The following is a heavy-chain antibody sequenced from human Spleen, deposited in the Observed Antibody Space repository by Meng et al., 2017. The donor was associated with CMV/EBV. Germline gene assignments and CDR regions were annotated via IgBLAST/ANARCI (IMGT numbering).Heavy chain of an antibody. D-gene: IGHD2-2*01. V-gene: IGHV1-69*05. CDR1: GGPFSSDA. J-gene: IGHJ4*02. CDR3: ASCISSSCFQYYFDY. Sequence: SGGPFSSDAISWVRQPPGQGLEWMGGIIPIFGTANYAQKFRGRVTITTDESTSTAYMELSSLRSEDTAVYYCASCISSSCFQYYFDYWGQGTLVTVSS. CDR2: IIPIFGTA.